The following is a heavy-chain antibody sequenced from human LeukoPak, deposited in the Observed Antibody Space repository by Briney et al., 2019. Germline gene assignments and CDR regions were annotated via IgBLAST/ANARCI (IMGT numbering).Heavy chain of an antibody. CDR1: GFTFSSYG. CDR3: AKGGRGYSSSRYYFDS. J-gene: IGHJ4*02. CDR2: IAYDGSNK. Sequence: PGGSLRLSCAASGFTFSSYGMHWVRQAPGKGLEWVAVIAYDGSNKYYADSVKGRITISRDNSKNTLYLQMNSLRVEDTAMYYCAKGGRGYSSSRYYFDSWGQGTLVTVSS. D-gene: IGHD6-13*01. V-gene: IGHV3-30*18.